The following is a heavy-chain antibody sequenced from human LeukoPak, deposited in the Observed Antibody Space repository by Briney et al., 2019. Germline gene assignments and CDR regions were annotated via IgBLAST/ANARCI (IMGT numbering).Heavy chain of an antibody. CDR3: AREPQPDYDFWSGYQN. CDR2: IIPIFGTA. V-gene: IGHV1-69*06. J-gene: IGHJ4*02. CDR1: GGTFSSYA. D-gene: IGHD3-3*01. Sequence: SVKASCKASGGTFSSYAISWVRQAPGQGLEWMGGIIPIFGTANYAQKFQGRVTITADKSTSTAYMELSSLRSEDTAVYYCAREPQPDYDFWSGYQNWGQGTLVTVSS.